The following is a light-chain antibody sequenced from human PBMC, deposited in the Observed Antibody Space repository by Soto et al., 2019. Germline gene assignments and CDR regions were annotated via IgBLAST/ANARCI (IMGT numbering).Light chain of an antibody. CDR1: SSNIGAGYD. CDR3: QSYDSSLRGGV. V-gene: IGLV1-40*01. CDR2: GNS. Sequence: QSVLTQPPSVSGAPGQRVTISCTGSSSNIGAGYDVHWYQQLPGTAPKLLIYGNSNRPSGVPDRFSGSKSGTSASLAITGLQAEDEADYYCQSYDSSLRGGVFCGGTKLTVL. J-gene: IGLJ3*02.